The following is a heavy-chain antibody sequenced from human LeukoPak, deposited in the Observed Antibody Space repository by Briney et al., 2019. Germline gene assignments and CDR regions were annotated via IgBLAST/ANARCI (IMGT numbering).Heavy chain of an antibody. J-gene: IGHJ4*02. Sequence: SETLSLTCAVYGGSFSGYYWSWIRQPPGKGLEWIGEINHSGSTNYNPSLKSRVTISVDTSKNQFSLKLSSVTAADTAVYYCARLGRRYYDSSGYGDRPYWGQGTLVTVSS. CDR1: GGSFSGYY. CDR2: INHSGST. D-gene: IGHD3-22*01. CDR3: ARLGRRYYDSSGYGDRPY. V-gene: IGHV4-34*01.